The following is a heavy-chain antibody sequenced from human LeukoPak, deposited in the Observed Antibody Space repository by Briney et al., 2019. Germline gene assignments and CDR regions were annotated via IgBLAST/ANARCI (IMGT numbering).Heavy chain of an antibody. CDR1: GFTFSSYA. CDR2: NSGGST. Sequence: GGSLRLSCAASGFTFSSYAVHWIRQAPGRGLEWVSSNSGGSTYYADSVKGQFTISRDNSKNTLYLQMNSLRAEDTAVYYCASNTRGYRGLFDYWGQGTLVTVSS. D-gene: IGHD5-12*01. V-gene: IGHV3-23*01. CDR3: ASNTRGYRGLFDY. J-gene: IGHJ4*02.